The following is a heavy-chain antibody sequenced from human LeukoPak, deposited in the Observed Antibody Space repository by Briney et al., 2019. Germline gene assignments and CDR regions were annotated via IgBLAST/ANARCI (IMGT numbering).Heavy chain of an antibody. CDR1: GFTSGIYT. D-gene: IGHD5-18*01. V-gene: IGHV3-48*02. Sequence: GGSLRLSCAASGFTSGIYTMNWVRRAPGKGLQWVAIVSASSNIHYSESVKGRFTISRDNARNSLYLQMNSLRDEDTAVYYCVRDALHTAHFDYWGQGTLVTVSS. J-gene: IGHJ4*02. CDR3: VRDALHTAHFDY. CDR2: VSASSNI.